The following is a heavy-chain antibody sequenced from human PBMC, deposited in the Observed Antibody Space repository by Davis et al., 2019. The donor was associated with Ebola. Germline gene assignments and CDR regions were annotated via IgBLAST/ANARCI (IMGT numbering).Heavy chain of an antibody. J-gene: IGHJ4*02. CDR3: ARGGATIVVVTAYYFDY. Sequence: SETLSLTCTVSGGSISSSSYYWGWIRQPPGKGLEWIGNIYYSGSTYYNPSLKSRVTISVDTSKNQFSLKLSSVTAADTAVYYCARGGATIVVVTAYYFDYWGQGTLVTVSS. D-gene: IGHD2-21*02. CDR1: GGSISSSSYY. V-gene: IGHV4-39*01. CDR2: IYYSGST.